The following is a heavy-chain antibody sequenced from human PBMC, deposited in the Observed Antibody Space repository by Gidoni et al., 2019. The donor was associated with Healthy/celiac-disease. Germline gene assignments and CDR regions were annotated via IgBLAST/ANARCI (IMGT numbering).Heavy chain of an antibody. Sequence: VQLVESGGGVVQPGRSLRLSCAASGFTFSSYGMHWVRQAPGKGLEWVAVISYDGSNKYYADAVKGRFTIARDNSKNTLYLQMNSLRAEDTAVYYCAKSGDSSGWREYFQHWGQGTLVTVSS. J-gene: IGHJ1*01. CDR2: ISYDGSNK. V-gene: IGHV3-30*18. CDR1: GFTFSSYG. D-gene: IGHD6-19*01. CDR3: AKSGDSSGWREYFQH.